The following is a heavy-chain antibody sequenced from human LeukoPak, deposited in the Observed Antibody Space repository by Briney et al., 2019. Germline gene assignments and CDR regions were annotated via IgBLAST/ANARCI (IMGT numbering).Heavy chain of an antibody. CDR2: ISGDGGDT. J-gene: IGHJ5*02. Sequence: TGGSLRLSCAASGFTLSSHWMHWVRQAPGKGLEWVSLISGDGGDTFYGDFVKGRFTISRDNSKNSLYLQMNNLRTDDTAFYYCARDSGEGELAPWGQGTLVTVSS. D-gene: IGHD1-26*01. CDR1: GFTLSSHW. V-gene: IGHV3-43*02. CDR3: ARDSGEGELAP.